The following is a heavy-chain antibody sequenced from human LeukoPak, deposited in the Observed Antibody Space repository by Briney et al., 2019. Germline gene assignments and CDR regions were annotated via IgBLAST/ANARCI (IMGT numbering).Heavy chain of an antibody. CDR3: TRGGGGSYPRFAFDI. Sequence: GGSLRLSCAASGFTFSTYWMHWVRQAPGKGLVWVSRINRDGSRSYADSLKGRFTISRDNAKNTLYLEMSSLRAEDTAVYYCTRGGGGSYPRFAFDIWGQGTMVTVSS. CDR2: INRDGSR. D-gene: IGHD1-26*01. CDR1: GFTFSTYW. J-gene: IGHJ3*02. V-gene: IGHV3-74*01.